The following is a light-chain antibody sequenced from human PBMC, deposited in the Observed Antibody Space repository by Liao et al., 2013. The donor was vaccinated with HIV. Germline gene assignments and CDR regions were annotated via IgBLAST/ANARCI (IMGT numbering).Light chain of an antibody. J-gene: IGLJ2*01. CDR2: YDS. CDR3: QVWDRGCDHPV. CDR1: NIGNKN. Sequence: SYVLTQTPSVSVAPGKTATITCGGNNIGNKNVHWYQQKPGQAPVVVIYYDSDRPSGIPERFSGSNSGNTATLTISRVEAEDEADYYCQVWDRGCDHPVFGGGTKLTVL. V-gene: IGLV3-21*04.